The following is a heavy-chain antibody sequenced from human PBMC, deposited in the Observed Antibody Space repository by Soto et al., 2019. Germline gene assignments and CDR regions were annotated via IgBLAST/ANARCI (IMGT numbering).Heavy chain of an antibody. V-gene: IGHV4-59*08. Sequence: QVQLQESGPGLVKPSETLSLTCTVSGGSISSYYWSWIRQPPGKGLEWIGYIYYSGSTNYNPSLKSRVTISVDTSNNQFSLKLSSVTAADTAVYYCARQRSLIAVAGSDYYYYMDVWGKGTTVTVSS. CDR1: GGSISSYY. J-gene: IGHJ6*03. CDR3: ARQRSLIAVAGSDYYYYMDV. CDR2: IYYSGST. D-gene: IGHD6-19*01.